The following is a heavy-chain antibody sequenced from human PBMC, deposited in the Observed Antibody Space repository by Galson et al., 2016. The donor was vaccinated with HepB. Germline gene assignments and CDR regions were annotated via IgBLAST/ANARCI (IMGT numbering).Heavy chain of an antibody. D-gene: IGHD5-24*01. CDR1: GSDFPTFW. J-gene: IGHJ4*02. CDR3: ARPKPGDGYNWAY. V-gene: IGHV5-51*01. CDR2: IYPEDSDT. Sequence: QSGAEVKKPGESLRISCKGSGSDFPTFWLGWVRQLPGQGLEWMGTIYPEDSDTRYSPSLQGQVTISADTSINTAYLQWDSLKASDSGIYYCARPKPGDGYNWAYWGQGTTVTVSS.